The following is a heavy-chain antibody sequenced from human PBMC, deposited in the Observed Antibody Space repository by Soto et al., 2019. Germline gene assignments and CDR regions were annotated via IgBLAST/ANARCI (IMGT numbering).Heavy chain of an antibody. J-gene: IGHJ5*02. CDR3: ARPLYYYDSSGQGPNWFDP. D-gene: IGHD3-22*01. V-gene: IGHV1-8*01. Sequence: ASVKVSCKXSGYTFTNFDINWVRQATGQGLEWMGWMNPNSGSTGYAPKFQGRVSMTRNTFISTAYMELSSLRSEDTAVYYCARPLYYYDSSGQGPNWFDPWGQGTLVTVSS. CDR2: MNPNSGST. CDR1: GYTFTNFD.